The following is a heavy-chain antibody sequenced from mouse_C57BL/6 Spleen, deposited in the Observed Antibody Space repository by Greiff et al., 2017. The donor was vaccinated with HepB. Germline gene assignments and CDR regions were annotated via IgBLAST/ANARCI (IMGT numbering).Heavy chain of an antibody. Sequence: QVHVKQSGAELVKPGASVKMSCKASGYTFTTYPIEWMKQNHGKSLEWIGNFHPYNDDTKYNEKFKGKATLTVEKSSSTVYLELSRLTSDDSAVYYCARAGSSWSYWYFDVWGTGATVTVSS. V-gene: IGHV1-47*01. D-gene: IGHD1-1*01. CDR2: FHPYNDDT. CDR3: ARAGSSWSYWYFDV. J-gene: IGHJ1*03. CDR1: GYTFTTYP.